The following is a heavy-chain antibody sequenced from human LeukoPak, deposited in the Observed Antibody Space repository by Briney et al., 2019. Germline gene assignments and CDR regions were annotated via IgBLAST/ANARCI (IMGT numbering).Heavy chain of an antibody. V-gene: IGHV3-21*01. J-gene: IGHJ6*03. CDR2: ISTSSSYI. Sequence: PSETLSLTCVVSGVSITNGYWWYWVRQAPGKGLEWVSSISTSSSYIYYADSVKGRFTISRDNAKNSLYLQMNSLRAEDTAVYYCAKTTDNYYYYYYMDVWGKGTTVTVSS. D-gene: IGHD4-17*01. CDR1: GVSITNGYW. CDR3: AKTTDNYYYYYYMDV.